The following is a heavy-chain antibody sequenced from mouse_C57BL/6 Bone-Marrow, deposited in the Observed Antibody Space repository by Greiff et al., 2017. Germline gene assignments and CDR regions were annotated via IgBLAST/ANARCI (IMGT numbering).Heavy chain of an antibody. D-gene: IGHD1-1*01. V-gene: IGHV1-58*01. CDR2: IYLGNGYT. J-gene: IGHJ4*01. CDR1: GYTFTSYG. Sequence: VQLQQSGAELVRPGSSVKMSCKTSGYTFTSYGINWVKQRPGQGLEWIGYIYLGNGYTEYNEKFKGKATLTSDTSSSTAYMQLSSLTSEDSAIYFGARSGHYYDGRSSSAMDFWGQGTAVPV. CDR3: ARSGHYYDGRSSSAMDF.